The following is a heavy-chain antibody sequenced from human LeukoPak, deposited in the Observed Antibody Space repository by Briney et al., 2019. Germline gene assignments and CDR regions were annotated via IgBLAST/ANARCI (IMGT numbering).Heavy chain of an antibody. Sequence: SETLSLTCSVSGGSFSNNFWSWVRHPAGKGLEWIGRIYPSGNTNYNPSLKSRVTLSVDTSKTQFSLNLSSVTAADTAVYYCAREDSGSYYNYYYFYMDVWGKGTTVTISS. CDR3: AREDSGSYYNYYYFYMDV. J-gene: IGHJ6*03. CDR1: GGSFSNNF. V-gene: IGHV4-4*07. CDR2: IYPSGNT. D-gene: IGHD3-10*01.